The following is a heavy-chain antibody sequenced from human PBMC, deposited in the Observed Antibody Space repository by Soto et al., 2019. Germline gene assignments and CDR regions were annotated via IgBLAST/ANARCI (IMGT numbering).Heavy chain of an antibody. CDR2: IKSKTDGGTT. Sequence: PGGSLRLSCAASGFTFSNAWMSWVRQAPGKGLEWVGRIKSKTDGGTTDYAAPVKGRFTISRDDSRNTLYLQMNSLKTEDTAVYYCTTGESYYYYGMDVWGQGTTVTVS. CDR3: TTGESYYYYGMDV. J-gene: IGHJ6*02. CDR1: GFTFSNAW. V-gene: IGHV3-15*01.